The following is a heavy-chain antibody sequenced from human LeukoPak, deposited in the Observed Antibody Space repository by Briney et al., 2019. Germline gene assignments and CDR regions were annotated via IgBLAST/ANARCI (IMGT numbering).Heavy chain of an antibody. CDR2: LNSEGGDT. D-gene: IGHD4-17*01. V-gene: IGHV3-74*01. CDR1: GFTFSRYY. CDR3: ATTVTTGGGAFDI. Sequence: PGGSLRLSCTASGFTFSRYYMHWVRQAPGKGLVWVSRLNSEGGDTRFADSVKGRFAISRGHAKDTLYLQMNSLRVEDTAVYYCATTVTTGGGAFDIWGQGTMVTVSS. J-gene: IGHJ3*02.